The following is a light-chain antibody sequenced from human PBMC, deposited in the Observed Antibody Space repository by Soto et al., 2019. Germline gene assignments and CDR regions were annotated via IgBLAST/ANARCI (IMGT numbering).Light chain of an antibody. J-gene: IGKJ2*01. V-gene: IGKV1D-12*01. CDR2: AAF. CDR1: QDISSW. Sequence: DIPMTQSPSSVSASVGDRVTITCRASQDISSWLAWYQQKPGKAPKLLIYAAFSLQSGVPSRFSGSGSGTDFTLTISSLQPEDFATYYCQEANNFPYTFGQGTKLEIK. CDR3: QEANNFPYT.